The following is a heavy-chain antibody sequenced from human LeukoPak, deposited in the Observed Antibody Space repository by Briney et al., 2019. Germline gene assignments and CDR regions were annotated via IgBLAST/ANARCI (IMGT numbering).Heavy chain of an antibody. V-gene: IGHV3-21*01. J-gene: IGHJ4*02. CDR3: ARGGYSSSWYWGDIFDY. CDR1: GFTFSSYS. D-gene: IGHD6-13*01. CDR2: ISSSSSYI. Sequence: GGSLRLSCAASGFTFSSYSMNWVRQAPGKGLEWVSSISSSSSYIYYADSVKGRFIISRDNAKNSLYLQMNSLRAEDTAVYYCARGGYSSSWYWGDIFDYWGQGTLVTVSS.